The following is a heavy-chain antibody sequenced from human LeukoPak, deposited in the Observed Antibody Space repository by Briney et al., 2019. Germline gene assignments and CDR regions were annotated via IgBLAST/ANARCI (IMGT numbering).Heavy chain of an antibody. CDR2: ISYDGSNK. CDR1: GFTFSSYA. Sequence: QPGRSLRLSCAASGFTFSSYAMHCVRQAPGKGLEWGSVISYDGSNKYYADSVKGRFTISRDNSKNTLYLQMNSLRAEDTAVYYCARDQGESSGWFDYWGQGTLVTVSS. V-gene: IGHV3-30*04. CDR3: ARDQGESSGWFDY. D-gene: IGHD6-19*01. J-gene: IGHJ4*02.